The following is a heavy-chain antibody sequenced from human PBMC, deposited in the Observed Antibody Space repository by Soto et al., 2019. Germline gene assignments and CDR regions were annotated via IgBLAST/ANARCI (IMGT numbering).Heavy chain of an antibody. D-gene: IGHD3-22*01. CDR2: IYYSGST. CDR1: GGSISSGGYY. V-gene: IGHV4-31*03. Sequence: QVQLQESGPGLVKPSQTLSLTCTVSGGSISSGGYYWSWIRQHPGKGLEWIGYIYYSGSTYYNPCLKSRFTRSVDTSKNQFSLKRSSVTAADTAVYYCARDRRVDYYDSSGLDYWGQGTLVTVAS. CDR3: ARDRRVDYYDSSGLDY. J-gene: IGHJ4*02.